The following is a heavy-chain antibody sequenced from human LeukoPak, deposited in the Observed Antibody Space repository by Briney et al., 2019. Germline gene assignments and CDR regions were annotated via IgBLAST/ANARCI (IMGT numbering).Heavy chain of an antibody. J-gene: IGHJ4*02. CDR3: ARDRGYSYGSAPLDY. V-gene: IGHV3-64*01. CDR2: ISSNGGST. Sequence: GGSLRLSCAASGFTFSSYAMHWVRQAPGKGLEYVSAISSNGGSTYYANSVKGRFTISRDNSKNTLYLQMGSLRAEDMAVYYCARDRGYSYGSAPLDYWGQGTLVTVSS. CDR1: GFTFSSYA. D-gene: IGHD5-18*01.